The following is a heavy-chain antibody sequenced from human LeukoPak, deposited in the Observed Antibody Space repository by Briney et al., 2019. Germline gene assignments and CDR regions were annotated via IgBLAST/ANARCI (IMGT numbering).Heavy chain of an antibody. V-gene: IGHV3-74*01. CDR3: ARVMSDGYYDYVWGSYRSQRLSFDY. CDR1: GFTFSSYW. D-gene: IGHD3-16*02. J-gene: IGHJ4*02. Sequence: GGSLRLSCAASGFTFSSYWMHWVRQAPGKGLVWVSRINSDGSSTSYADSVKGRFTISRDNAKNTLYLQMNSLRAEDTAVYYCARVMSDGYYDYVWGSYRSQRLSFDYWGQGTLVTVS. CDR2: INSDGSST.